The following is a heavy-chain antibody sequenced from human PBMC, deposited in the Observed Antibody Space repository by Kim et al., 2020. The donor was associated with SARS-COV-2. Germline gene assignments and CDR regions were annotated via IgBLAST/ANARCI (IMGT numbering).Heavy chain of an antibody. CDR1: GFTFSSYS. D-gene: IGHD1-26*01. CDR3: ARDRIVGATSFRLTYYFDY. J-gene: IGHJ4*02. Sequence: GGSLRLSCAASGFTFSSYSMNWVRQAPGKGLEWVSSISSSSSYIYYADSVKGRFTISRDNAKNSLYLQMNSLRAEDTAVYYCARDRIVGATSFRLTYYFDYWGQGTLVTVSS. V-gene: IGHV3-21*01. CDR2: ISSSSSYI.